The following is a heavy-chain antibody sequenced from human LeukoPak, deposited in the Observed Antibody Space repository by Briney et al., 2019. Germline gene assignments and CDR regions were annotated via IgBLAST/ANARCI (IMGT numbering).Heavy chain of an antibody. V-gene: IGHV3-7*04. J-gene: IGHJ1*01. CDR2: IKYDGSEE. CDR1: GFTFRTYW. CDR3: TRGAWDGYNYG. D-gene: IGHD5-24*01. Sequence: GGSLRLSGAASGFTFRTYWMSWVRQAPGKGLQGVAYIKYDGSEEYYVDSVKGRFTISRDNAKNSLYLQLNSLGAEDTAMYYCTRGAWDGYNYGWGQGTLVTVSS.